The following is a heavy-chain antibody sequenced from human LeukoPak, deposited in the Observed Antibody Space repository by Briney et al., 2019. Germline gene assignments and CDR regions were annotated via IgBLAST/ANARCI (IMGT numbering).Heavy chain of an antibody. CDR1: GCTFSNYA. Sequence: GGSLRLSCAASGCTFSNYAMHGVRQAPGKGLEGVAVISYDGSDKYYRDSVKGRFTICRDNSNNTVYLQMNSLRAEDTAVYYCARVPAAGVAGPEGFDYWGQGTLVTVSS. V-gene: IGHV3-30*04. D-gene: IGHD6-19*01. CDR2: ISYDGSDK. CDR3: ARVPAAGVAGPEGFDY. J-gene: IGHJ4*02.